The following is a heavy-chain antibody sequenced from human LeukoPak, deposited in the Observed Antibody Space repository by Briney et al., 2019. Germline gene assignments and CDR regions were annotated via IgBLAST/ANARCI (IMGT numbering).Heavy chain of an antibody. Sequence: GGSLRLSCAASGFNFSAYSVNWVRQAPGKGLEWVSSITRSTSYIYFADSVRGRFTISRDSAKNSLYLQMNSLRAEDTAVYYCARDPNPRDGGYWGQGTLVTVSS. J-gene: IGHJ4*02. CDR1: GFNFSAYS. CDR2: ITRSTSYI. V-gene: IGHV3-21*01. CDR3: ARDPNPRDGGY. D-gene: IGHD5-24*01.